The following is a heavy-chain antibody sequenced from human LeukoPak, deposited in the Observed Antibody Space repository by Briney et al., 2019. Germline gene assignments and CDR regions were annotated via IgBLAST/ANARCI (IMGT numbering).Heavy chain of an antibody. CDR1: GGSFSGYY. CDR3: ARGDLKSGSN. J-gene: IGHJ4*02. D-gene: IGHD3-3*01. V-gene: IGHV4-34*01. CDR2: INHSGST. Sequence: SETLCLTCAVYGGSFSGYYWSWIRQPPGKGLEWIGEINHSGSTNYNPSLKSRVTISVDTSKNQFSLRLSSVTSADTAVYYCARGDLKSGSNWGQGTLVTVSS.